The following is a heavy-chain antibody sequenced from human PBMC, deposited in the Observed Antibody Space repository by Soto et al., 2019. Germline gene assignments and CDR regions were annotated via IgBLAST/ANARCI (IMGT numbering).Heavy chain of an antibody. Sequence: PGGSLRLCCAASGFTFSSYAMSWVRQAPGKGLEWVSAISGSGGSTYYADSVKGRFTISRDNSKNTLYLQMNSLRAEDTAVYYCAKVWLVNFDAFDSWGQGKMVTVSS. D-gene: IGHD3-16*02. J-gene: IGHJ3*02. CDR1: GFTFSSYA. CDR2: ISGSGGST. CDR3: AKVWLVNFDAFDS. V-gene: IGHV3-23*01.